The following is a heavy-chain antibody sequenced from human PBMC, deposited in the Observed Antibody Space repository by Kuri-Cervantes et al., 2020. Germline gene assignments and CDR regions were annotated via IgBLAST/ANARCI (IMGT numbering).Heavy chain of an antibody. Sequence: GGSLRLSCAASGFTFSNYAMSWVRQAPGKGLEWVSGISWNSGSIGYADSVKGRFTISRDNAKNSLYLQMNSLRAEDTALYYCAKDIAAAGLGVFDYWGQGTLVTVSS. J-gene: IGHJ4*02. V-gene: IGHV3-9*01. D-gene: IGHD6-13*01. CDR2: ISWNSGSI. CDR3: AKDIAAAGLGVFDY. CDR1: GFTFSNYA.